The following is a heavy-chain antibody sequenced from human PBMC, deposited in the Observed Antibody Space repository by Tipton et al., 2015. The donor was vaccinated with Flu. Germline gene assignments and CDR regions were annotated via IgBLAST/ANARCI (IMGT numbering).Heavy chain of an antibody. CDR2: IYYSGST. CDR3: ARAPSYGDRLSLFEY. Sequence: TLSLTCTVSGDSISSGGYYWSWIRQHPGKGLEWIGYIYYSGSTHYNPSLKSRVTISVDTSKNQFSLNLSSVTATDTAVYYCARAPSYGDRLSLFEYWGQGALVTVSS. D-gene: IGHD4-17*01. CDR1: GDSISSGGYY. J-gene: IGHJ4*02. V-gene: IGHV4-31*03.